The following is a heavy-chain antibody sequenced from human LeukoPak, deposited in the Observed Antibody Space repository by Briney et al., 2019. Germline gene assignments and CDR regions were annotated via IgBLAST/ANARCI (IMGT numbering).Heavy chain of an antibody. V-gene: IGHV1-69*13. J-gene: IGHJ3*02. D-gene: IGHD4-17*01. CDR1: GGTFSSYA. CDR3: ARGPAVHAFDI. Sequence: SVKVSCKASGGTFSSYAISGVRQAPGQGREWMGGIIPIFGTANYAQKFQGRVTITADEYTSTAYMELSSLRSEDTAVYYCARGPAVHAFDIWGQGTMVTVSS. CDR2: IIPIFGTA.